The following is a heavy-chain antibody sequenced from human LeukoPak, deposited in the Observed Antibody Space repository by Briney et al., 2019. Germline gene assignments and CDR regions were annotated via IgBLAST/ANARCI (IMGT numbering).Heavy chain of an antibody. Sequence: ASVKVSCKASGYTFTSYYMHWVRQAPGQGLEWMGIINPSGGSTSYAQKFQGRVTMTRDMSTSTVYMELSTLRSEDTAVSYCARDLEVSAYCGGDCSTDSDYWGQGTLVTVSS. CDR2: INPSGGST. V-gene: IGHV1-46*01. CDR1: GYTFTSYY. D-gene: IGHD2-21*02. CDR3: ARDLEVSAYCGGDCSTDSDY. J-gene: IGHJ4*02.